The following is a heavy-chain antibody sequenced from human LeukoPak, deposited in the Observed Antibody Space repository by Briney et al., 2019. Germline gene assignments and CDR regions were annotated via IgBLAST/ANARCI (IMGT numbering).Heavy chain of an antibody. CDR2: IYNSGST. CDR1: GGSISSSNW. J-gene: IGHJ6*03. V-gene: IGHV4-4*02. Sequence: SETLSLTCAVSGGSISSSNWWSWVRQPPGKGLQWIGYIYNSGSTNYNPSLKSRVTISVDTSKNRFSLKLSSVTAADTAVYYCARGPAPTSYFYYYMDVWGKGTTVTVSS. CDR3: ARGPAPTSYFYYYMDV.